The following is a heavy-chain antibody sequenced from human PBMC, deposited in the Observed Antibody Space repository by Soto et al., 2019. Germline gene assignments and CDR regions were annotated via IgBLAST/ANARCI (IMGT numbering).Heavy chain of an antibody. J-gene: IGHJ4*02. CDR3: ARDRDYSHTDADIDY. CDR1: GYNFNTYG. D-gene: IGHD3-22*01. V-gene: IGHV1-18*01. Sequence: QVQLVQSGAEVRRPGASVRISCKTSGYNFNTYGIIWVRQAPGQGLEWMGWISGYNGYTKYAESLEDRVTLSTDTSTTTAFLDLRSLRSGDTALYFCARDRDYSHTDADIDYWGQGTLVSVSS. CDR2: ISGYNGYT.